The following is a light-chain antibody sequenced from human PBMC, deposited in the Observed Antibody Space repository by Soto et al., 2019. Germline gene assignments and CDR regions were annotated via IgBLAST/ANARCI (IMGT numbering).Light chain of an antibody. CDR2: AAS. V-gene: IGKV1-9*01. CDR3: QQLNSYFSLT. Sequence: DIQLTQSPSFLSASVGDRVTITCRASQGISSYLAWYQQKPGKAPKLLIYAASTLQSGVPSRFSGSGSGTQFTLTISSLQPEDSATYYCQQLNSYFSLTFGGGTKVEIK. J-gene: IGKJ4*01. CDR1: QGISSY.